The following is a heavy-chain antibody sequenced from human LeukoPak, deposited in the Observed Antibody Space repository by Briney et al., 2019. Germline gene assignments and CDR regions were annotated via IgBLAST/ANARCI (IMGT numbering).Heavy chain of an antibody. CDR3: ARENFFRGIFGVVKEYYFDY. V-gene: IGHV3-53*01. J-gene: IGHJ4*02. CDR2: IYSGGST. CDR1: GFTVSSNY. Sequence: GGSLRLSCAASGFTVSSNYMSWVRQAPGKGLEWVSVIYSGGSTYYADSVKGRFTISRDNSENTLYLQMNSLRAEDTAVYYCARENFFRGIFGVVKEYYFDYWGQGTLVTVSS. D-gene: IGHD3-3*01.